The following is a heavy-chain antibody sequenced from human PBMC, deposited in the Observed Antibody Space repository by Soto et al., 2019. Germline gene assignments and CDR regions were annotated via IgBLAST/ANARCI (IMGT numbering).Heavy chain of an antibody. CDR3: GGTGFYCFDY. CDR1: GGSITSNW. CDR2: IYHDGRS. J-gene: IGHJ4*02. V-gene: IGHV4-4*02. D-gene: IGHD3-9*01. Sequence: PSETLSLTCTVSGGSITSNWWSWVRQPPGKGLEWIGEIYHDGRSTYNPSLKSRVTISLDKSTNQLSLHLTSVTAADTAVYYCGGTGFYCFDYWGQGNLVTVTS.